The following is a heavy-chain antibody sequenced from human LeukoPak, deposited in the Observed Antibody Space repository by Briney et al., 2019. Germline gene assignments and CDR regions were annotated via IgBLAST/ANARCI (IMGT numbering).Heavy chain of an antibody. J-gene: IGHJ4*02. CDR1: GFTVSSNY. V-gene: IGHV3-66*01. CDR2: IYGSTSA. Sequence: GGSLRLSCAASGFTVSSNYINWVRQAPGKGLEWVSLIYGSTSADYADSVKGRFTISRDTSMNTVYLQMNSLRAEDTAVYYCARLNFGDDYWGEGTLVTVSS. D-gene: IGHD4-17*01. CDR3: ARLNFGDDY.